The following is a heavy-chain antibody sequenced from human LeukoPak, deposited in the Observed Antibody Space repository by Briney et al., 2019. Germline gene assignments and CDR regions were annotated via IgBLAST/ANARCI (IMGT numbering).Heavy chain of an antibody. CDR2: TYYRSKWYT. CDR1: GDSDSSNSAA. CDR3: ARAISGSLDY. Sequence: SQTLSLTCAISGDSDSSNSAAWNWITQSPSRGLEWLGRTYYRSKWYTDYTMSVKSQITINPDTSKNQVSLQLNSVTPEDTAVYYCARAISGSLDYWGQGTLVTVSP. V-gene: IGHV6-1*01. J-gene: IGHJ4*02. D-gene: IGHD1-26*01.